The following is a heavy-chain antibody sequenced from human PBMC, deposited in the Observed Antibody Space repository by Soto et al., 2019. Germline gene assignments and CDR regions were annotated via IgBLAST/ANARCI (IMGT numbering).Heavy chain of an antibody. J-gene: IGHJ6*03. V-gene: IGHV4-39*01. CDR3: AALTGYYYYYMDV. D-gene: IGHD3-9*01. CDR1: GGSISSSTYY. Sequence: SETLSLTCTVSGGSISSSTYYWGWIRQPPGKGLEWIVSIYYSGSTFYNPSLKSRVTISVDTSKNQFSLSLSSVTAADMAVYYCAALTGYYYYYMDVWGKGTTVTVSS. CDR2: IYYSGST.